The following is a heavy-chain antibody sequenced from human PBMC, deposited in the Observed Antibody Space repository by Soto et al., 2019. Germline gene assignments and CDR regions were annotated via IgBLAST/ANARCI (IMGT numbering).Heavy chain of an antibody. CDR3: TRLRGYYDSSGPRADY. V-gene: IGHV3-73*01. J-gene: IGHJ4*02. Sequence: WCGRIRSKANSYATAYAASVKGRFTISRDDSKNTAYLQMNSLKTEDTAVYYCTRLRGYYDSSGPRADYWGQPTLVTVSS. CDR2: IRSKANSYAT. D-gene: IGHD3-22*01.